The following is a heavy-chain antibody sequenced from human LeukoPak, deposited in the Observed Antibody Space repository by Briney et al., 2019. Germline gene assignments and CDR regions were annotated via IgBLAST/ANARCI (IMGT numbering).Heavy chain of an antibody. J-gene: IGHJ4*02. CDR3: ARDLRRYYDSSGYADY. Sequence: GGSLRLSCAASGFMVGHKYMSWVRQAPGKGLEWLSIIYAGGNTYSADSVKGRFTISRDNSRNTVYLQMNNLRDDDTAVYYCARDLRRYYDSSGYADYWGQGTLVTVSS. V-gene: IGHV3-66*01. D-gene: IGHD3-22*01. CDR1: GFMVGHKY. CDR2: IYAGGNT.